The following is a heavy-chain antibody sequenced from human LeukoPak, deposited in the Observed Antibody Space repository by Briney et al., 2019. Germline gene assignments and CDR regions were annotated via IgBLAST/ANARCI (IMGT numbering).Heavy chain of an antibody. CDR2: INHSGST. J-gene: IGHJ5*02. CDR3: ARGGAGLRYFDWLSSWFDP. D-gene: IGHD3-9*01. V-gene: IGHV4-34*01. CDR1: GGSFSGYY. Sequence: SETLSLTCAVYGGSFSGYYWSWIRQPPGKGLEWIGEINHSGSTNYNPSLKSRVTISVDTPKNQFSLKLSSVTAADTAAYYCARGGAGLRYFDWLSSWFDPWGQGTLVTVSS.